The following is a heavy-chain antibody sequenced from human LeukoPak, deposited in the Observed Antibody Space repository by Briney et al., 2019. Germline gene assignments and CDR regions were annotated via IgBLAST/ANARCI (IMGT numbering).Heavy chain of an antibody. D-gene: IGHD3-22*01. CDR1: GFTFSNYW. CDR2: IKTDGSEK. CDR3: ATYSSLNRREFQY. V-gene: IGHV3-7*01. Sequence: GGSLRLSCEGSGFTFSNYWMGWVRQAPGKGLQWVANIKTDGSEKYYVDSVKGRFTISRDNAKNSLYLQMSSLRAEDTAVYYCATYSSLNRREFQYWGQGTLLTVSS. J-gene: IGHJ1*01.